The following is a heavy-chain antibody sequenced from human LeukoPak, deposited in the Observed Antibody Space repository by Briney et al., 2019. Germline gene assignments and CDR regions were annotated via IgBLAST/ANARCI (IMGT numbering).Heavy chain of an antibody. D-gene: IGHD1-1*01. V-gene: IGHV4-59*01. CDR2: IYYSXST. CDR3: ARDPRGGTSRDNWFDP. J-gene: IGHJ5*02. Sequence: PSETLSLTCTVSGGSISSYYWXXXXXXXXXXXXXXGXIYYSXSTNYNPSXXXRXXXSVXXXXXQFSLKLNSVTAADTAVYYCARDPRGGTSRDNWFDPWGQGTLVTVSS. CDR1: GGSISSYY.